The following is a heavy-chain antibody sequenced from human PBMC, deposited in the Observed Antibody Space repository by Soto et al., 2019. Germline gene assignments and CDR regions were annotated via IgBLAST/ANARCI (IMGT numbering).Heavy chain of an antibody. CDR3: ARGKGMEENYYYYGLDI. CDR1: GYSFTSYW. D-gene: IGHD1-1*01. J-gene: IGHJ6*02. V-gene: IGHV5-51*01. CDR2: IYPGDSDT. Sequence: GESLKISCTGVGYSFTSYWIAWVRQMPGKGLEWMGIIYPGDSDTRYSPSFQGQVTISADKSITTAYLQWSSLKASDTAMYYCARGKGMEENYYYYGLDIWGQGTTVTVSS.